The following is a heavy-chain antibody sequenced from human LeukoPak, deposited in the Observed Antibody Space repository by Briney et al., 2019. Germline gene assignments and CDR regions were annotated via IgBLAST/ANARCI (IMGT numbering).Heavy chain of an antibody. D-gene: IGHD3-16*01. V-gene: IGHV4-34*01. Sequence: PSETLSLTCAVYGGSFSGYYWSWIRQPPGKGLEWIGEINHSGSTNYNPSLKSRVTISVDTSKNQFSLKLSSVTAADTAVYYCARVAYRNWIDPWGQGTLVTVSS. CDR3: ARVAYRNWIDP. J-gene: IGHJ5*02. CDR2: INHSGST. CDR1: GGSFSGYY.